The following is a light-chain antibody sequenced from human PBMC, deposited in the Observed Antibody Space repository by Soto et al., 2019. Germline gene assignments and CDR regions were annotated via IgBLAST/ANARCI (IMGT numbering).Light chain of an antibody. CDR3: SSYTSSSTLV. CDR1: GTDVGDYNY. Sequence: QSVLTQPASVSGSPGQSITISCTATGTDVGDYNYVSWYHQYPGKAPKRLIYEVFNRPSGVSNRFSGSKSGNTSSLIISGLQTEDEADYYCSSYTSSSTLVFGGGTKLTVL. J-gene: IGLJ2*01. V-gene: IGLV2-14*01. CDR2: EVF.